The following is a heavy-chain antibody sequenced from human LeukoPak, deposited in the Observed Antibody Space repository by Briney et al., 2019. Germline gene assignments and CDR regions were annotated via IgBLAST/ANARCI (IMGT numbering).Heavy chain of an antibody. V-gene: IGHV3-23*01. CDR2: ISGSGGDT. D-gene: IGHD1-1*01. CDR1: GFTFSSYT. J-gene: IGHJ4*02. CDR3: AKDLSTFDS. Sequence: GGSLRLSCAASGFTFSSYTMSWVRQAPGKGLEWVSGISGSGGDTYYADFVKGRFTISRDNSKNTLYLQMNSLRAEDTALYYCAKDLSTFDSWGQGTLVTVSS.